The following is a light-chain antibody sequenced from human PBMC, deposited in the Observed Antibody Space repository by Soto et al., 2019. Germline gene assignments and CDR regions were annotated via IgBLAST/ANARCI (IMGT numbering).Light chain of an antibody. CDR2: EVS. Sequence: QSALTQPASVSGSPGQSITISCTGTSSDVGSYNLVSWYQQHPGKAPKLMIYEVSKRPSGFSNRFSGPKSGITASLTISGLQAEDEADYYCCWYAGSTSPVFGGGTKLTVL. CDR3: CWYAGSTSPV. V-gene: IGLV2-23*02. J-gene: IGLJ2*01. CDR1: SSDVGSYNL.